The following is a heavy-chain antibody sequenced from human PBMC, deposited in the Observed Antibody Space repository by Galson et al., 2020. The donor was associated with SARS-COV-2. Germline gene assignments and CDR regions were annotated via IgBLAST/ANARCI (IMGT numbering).Heavy chain of an antibody. D-gene: IGHD3-3*01. CDR1: GYSISSGYY. V-gene: IGHV4-38-2*01. Sequence: SETLSLTCAVSGYSISSGYYWGWIRQPPGEGLEWIGGIYHSGRTYYNPSLKSRVTISVDTSKNQFSLKLSSVTAADTAVYYCARVAHLRIFGVVRWRGWFDPWGQGTLVTVSS. J-gene: IGHJ5*02. CDR2: IYHSGRT. CDR3: ARVAHLRIFGVVRWRGWFDP.